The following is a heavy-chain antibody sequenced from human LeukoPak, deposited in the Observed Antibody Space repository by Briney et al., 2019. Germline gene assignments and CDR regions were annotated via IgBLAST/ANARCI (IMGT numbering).Heavy chain of an antibody. CDR2: IYYSGST. Sequence: SETLSITCTVSGGSISSYSWSWIRQPPGKGLEWIGYIYYSGSTNYNPSLKSRLTISADTSKHHFSLKLSSVTATDTAVYYCARHYYGDYPNLYYFDYWGQGTLVTVSS. J-gene: IGHJ4*02. V-gene: IGHV4-59*08. D-gene: IGHD4-17*01. CDR3: ARHYYGDYPNLYYFDY. CDR1: GGSISSYS.